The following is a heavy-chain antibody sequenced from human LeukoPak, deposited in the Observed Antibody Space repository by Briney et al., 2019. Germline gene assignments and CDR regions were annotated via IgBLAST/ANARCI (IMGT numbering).Heavy chain of an antibody. Sequence: KASETLSLTCTVSGGSISSGGYYWSWIRQHPGKGLEWIGYIYYSGSTYYNPSLKSRVTISVDTSKNQFSLKLSSVTAADTAVYYCAGIKEMATTMTIDAFDIWGQGTMVTVSS. CDR3: AGIKEMATTMTIDAFDI. J-gene: IGHJ3*02. CDR2: IYYSGST. V-gene: IGHV4-31*03. D-gene: IGHD5-24*01. CDR1: GGSISSGGYY.